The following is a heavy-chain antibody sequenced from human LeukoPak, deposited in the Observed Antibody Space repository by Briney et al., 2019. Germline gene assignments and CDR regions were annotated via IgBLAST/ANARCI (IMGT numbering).Heavy chain of an antibody. D-gene: IGHD3-22*01. Sequence: ASVKVSCKASGYTFTSYGISWVRQAPGQGLEWMGWISAYNGNTNDAQKLQGRVTMTTDTSTSTAYMELRSLRSDDTAVYYCARTGPYYYDSSGRLDYWGQGTLVTVSS. V-gene: IGHV1-18*01. CDR2: ISAYNGNT. J-gene: IGHJ4*02. CDR3: ARTGPYYYDSSGRLDY. CDR1: GYTFTSYG.